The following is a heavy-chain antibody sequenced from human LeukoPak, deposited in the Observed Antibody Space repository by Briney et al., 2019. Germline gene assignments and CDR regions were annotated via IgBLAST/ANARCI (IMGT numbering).Heavy chain of an antibody. CDR2: IWYDGSNK. J-gene: IGHJ4*02. CDR1: GFTFSSYG. Sequence: PGRSLRLSCAASGFTFSSYGMHWVRQAPGKGLEWVAVIWYDGSNKYYADSVKGRFTISRDNSKNTLYLQMNSLRAEDTAVYSCARGLGTRLEYSNSWYSDYWGQGTLVTVSS. D-gene: IGHD6-13*01. CDR3: ARGLGTRLEYSNSWYSDY. V-gene: IGHV3-33*01.